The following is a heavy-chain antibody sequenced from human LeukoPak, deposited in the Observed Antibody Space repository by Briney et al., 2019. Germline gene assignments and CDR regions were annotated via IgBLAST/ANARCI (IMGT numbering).Heavy chain of an antibody. V-gene: IGHV3-30-3*02. CDR1: GYTFSSYA. D-gene: IGHD1-26*01. CDR3: AKDRTVGASYWYFDL. CDR2: ISYDGSNK. J-gene: IGHJ2*01. Sequence: SCKASGYTFSSYAMHWVRQAPGKGLEWVAVISYDGSNKYYADSVKGRFTISRDNSKNTLYLQMNSLRAEDTAVYYCAKDRTVGASYWYFDLWGRGTLVTVSS.